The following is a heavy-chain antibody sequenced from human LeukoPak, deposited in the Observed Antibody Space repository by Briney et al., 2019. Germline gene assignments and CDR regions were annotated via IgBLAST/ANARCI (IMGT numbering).Heavy chain of an antibody. CDR2: IYPGDSDT. V-gene: IGHV5-51*01. CDR1: GYSFTTFW. J-gene: IGHJ4*02. D-gene: IGHD3-16*02. CDR3: ARHTGDYVWGSYRSSSFIDY. Sequence: GESPKISCKGSGYSFTTFWIGWVRQMPGKGPEWMGIIYPGDSDTRYSPSFQGQVTFSADKSINTAYLQWSSLRASDAAMYYCARHTGDYVWGSYRSSSFIDYWGQGTLVTVSS.